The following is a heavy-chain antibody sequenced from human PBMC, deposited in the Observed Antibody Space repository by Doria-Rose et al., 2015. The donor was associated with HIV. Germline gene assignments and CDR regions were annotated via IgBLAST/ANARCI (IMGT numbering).Heavy chain of an antibody. CDR3: ARIKSSRWYHKYYFDF. V-gene: IGHV2-26*01. D-gene: IGHD6-13*01. Sequence: SGPVLVKPTETLTLTCTVSGVSLSSPGMGVSWIRQPPGKALEWLANIFSDDERSYKTSLKSRPTISRGTSNSQVVLTMTDMDPVDTATYYCARIKSSRWYHKYYFDFWGQGTLVIVSA. J-gene: IGHJ4*02. CDR2: IFSDDER. CDR1: GVSLSSPGMG.